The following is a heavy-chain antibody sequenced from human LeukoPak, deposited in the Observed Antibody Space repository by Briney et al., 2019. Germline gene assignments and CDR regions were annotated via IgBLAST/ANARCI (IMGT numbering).Heavy chain of an antibody. CDR2: INAGNGNT. Sequence: GASVKVSCKASGYTFTSYAMHWVRQAPGQRLEWMGWINAGNGNTKYSQKFQGRVTITRDTSASTAYMELSSLKSEDTAVYYCARAPSGSYDKQGYFQHRGQGTLVTVSS. J-gene: IGHJ1*01. CDR3: ARAPSGSYDKQGYFQH. V-gene: IGHV1-3*01. CDR1: GYTFTSYA. D-gene: IGHD3-10*01.